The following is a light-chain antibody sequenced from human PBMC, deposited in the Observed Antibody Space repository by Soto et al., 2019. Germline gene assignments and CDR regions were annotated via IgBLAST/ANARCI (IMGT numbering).Light chain of an antibody. CDR3: SSYTSSSNVV. Sequence: QSVLTQPASVSGSPGQSITISFTGTSSDVGGYNYVSWYQQHPGKAPKLMIYDVSNRPSGVSNRFSGSKSGNTASLTISGLQAEDEADYYCSSYTSSSNVVFGGGTKVTVL. CDR2: DVS. CDR1: SSDVGGYNY. V-gene: IGLV2-14*01. J-gene: IGLJ2*01.